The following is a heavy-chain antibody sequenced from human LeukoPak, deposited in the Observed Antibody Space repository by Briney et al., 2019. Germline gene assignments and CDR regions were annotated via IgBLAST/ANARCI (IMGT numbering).Heavy chain of an antibody. D-gene: IGHD3-22*01. Sequence: SETLSLTCTVSGGSISSYYWSWIRQPPGKGLEWIGYIYYSGSTNYNPSPKSRVTISVDTSKNPFSLKLSSVTDADTAVYYCARDLGYYYDSSGFGYWGQGTLVTVSS. CDR3: ARDLGYYYDSSGFGY. CDR2: IYYSGST. J-gene: IGHJ4*02. V-gene: IGHV4-59*01. CDR1: GGSISSYY.